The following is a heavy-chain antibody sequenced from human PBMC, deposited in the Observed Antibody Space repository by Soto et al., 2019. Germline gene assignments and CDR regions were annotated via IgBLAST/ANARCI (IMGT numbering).Heavy chain of an antibody. Sequence: PGGSLRLSCAASGFTFSSYAMSWVRQAPGKGLEWVSAISGSGGSTYYADSVKGRFTISRDNSKNTLYLQMNGLRAEDTAVYYCAKDLAELLYYFDYWGQGTLVTVSS. CDR3: AKDLAELLYYFDY. J-gene: IGHJ4*02. D-gene: IGHD1-26*01. CDR1: GFTFSSYA. V-gene: IGHV3-23*01. CDR2: ISGSGGST.